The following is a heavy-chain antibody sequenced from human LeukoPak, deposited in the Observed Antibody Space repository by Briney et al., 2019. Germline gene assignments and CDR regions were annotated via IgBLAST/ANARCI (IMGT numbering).Heavy chain of an antibody. Sequence: PGRSLTLSCAASGCTFSDSGMHWVRHTPGGAPEYGVGIWFDESSQRYADSVEGRFSISRDNSKNTVFLQMRSVRVEYTAVYFCARAGRGRDTSHYYFDSWGRGTEVSVSS. V-gene: IGHV3-33*08. CDR2: IWFDESSQ. CDR1: GCTFSDSG. CDR3: ARAGRGRDTSHYYFDS. J-gene: IGHJ4*02. D-gene: IGHD3-10*01.